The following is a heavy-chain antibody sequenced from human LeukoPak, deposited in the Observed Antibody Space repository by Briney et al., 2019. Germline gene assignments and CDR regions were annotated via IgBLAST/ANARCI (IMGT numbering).Heavy chain of an antibody. D-gene: IGHD6-6*01. Sequence: GGSLRLSCAASGFTFSSYAMSWVRQAPGKGLEWVSAISGSGGSTYYADSVKGRFTVSRGNSKNTLYLQMNSLRAEDTAVYYCAKVLYSSSFDYWGQGTLVTVSS. J-gene: IGHJ4*02. CDR3: AKVLYSSSFDY. V-gene: IGHV3-23*01. CDR1: GFTFSSYA. CDR2: ISGSGGST.